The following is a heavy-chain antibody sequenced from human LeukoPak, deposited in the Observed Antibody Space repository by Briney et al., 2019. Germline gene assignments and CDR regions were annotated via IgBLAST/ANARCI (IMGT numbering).Heavy chain of an antibody. Sequence: ASVKVSCKASGYTFTGYYMHWVRQAPGQGLEWMGRINPNSGGTNYAQKFQGRVTMTRDTSISTAYMELSRLRSDDTAVYYCARTAYYYDSSGYSSNFDYWGQGTLVTVSS. CDR3: ARTAYYYDSSGYSSNFDY. CDR1: GYTFTGYY. J-gene: IGHJ4*02. V-gene: IGHV1-2*06. D-gene: IGHD3-22*01. CDR2: INPNSGGT.